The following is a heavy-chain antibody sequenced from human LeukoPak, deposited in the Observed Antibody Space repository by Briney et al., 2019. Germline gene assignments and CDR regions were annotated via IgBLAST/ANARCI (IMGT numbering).Heavy chain of an antibody. D-gene: IGHD4-17*01. CDR1: GFTFSSYG. CDR2: ISGSGGST. Sequence: GGSLRLSCAASGFTFSSYGMSWVRQAPGKGLEWVSAISGSGGSTYYADSVKGRFTISRDNSKNTLYLQMNSLRAEDTAVYYCAKPMTTVTTAINWDYWGQGTLVTVSS. V-gene: IGHV3-23*01. J-gene: IGHJ4*02. CDR3: AKPMTTVTTAINWDY.